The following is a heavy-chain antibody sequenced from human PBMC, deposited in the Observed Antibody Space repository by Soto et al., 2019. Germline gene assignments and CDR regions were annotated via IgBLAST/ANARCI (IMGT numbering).Heavy chain of an antibody. Sequence: PGESLKISCKGSGYSFTSYWIGWVRQMPGKGLEWMGIIYPGDSDTRYSPSFQGQVTISADKSISTAYLQWSSLKASDTAMYYCARLKRSPGTAAGNGAFDIWGQGTMVTVSS. CDR2: IYPGDSDT. J-gene: IGHJ3*02. V-gene: IGHV5-51*01. CDR1: GYSFTSYW. D-gene: IGHD6-13*01. CDR3: ARLKRSPGTAAGNGAFDI.